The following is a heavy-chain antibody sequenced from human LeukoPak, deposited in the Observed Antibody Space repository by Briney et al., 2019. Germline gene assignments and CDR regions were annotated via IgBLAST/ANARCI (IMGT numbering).Heavy chain of an antibody. J-gene: IGHJ3*02. CDR1: GFTCSSHW. D-gene: IGHD1-26*01. CDR3: AGAIGAFDI. Sequence: GGSLRLSCAASGFTCSSHWMSWVRQAPGKGLEWVSAISGSGGSTYYADSVKGRFTISRDNSKNTLYLQMNSLRAEDTAVYYCAGAIGAFDIWGQETMVTVSS. CDR2: ISGSGGST. V-gene: IGHV3-23*01.